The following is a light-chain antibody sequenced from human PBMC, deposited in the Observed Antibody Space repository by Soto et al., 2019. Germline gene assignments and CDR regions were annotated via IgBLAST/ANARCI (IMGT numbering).Light chain of an antibody. CDR3: KPYESTLSGTYV. CDR1: SSSIVAGFD. J-gene: IGLJ1*01. Sequence: SFLTHAASGSVAPGDIFTISCTGSSSSIVAGFDVHWYQQLPGTDPQLLIFGTRNGPSGVPDRFSGSKSATSASLDITGLQAQDEAHSYSKPYESTLSGTYVFGNGTKVTAL. V-gene: IGLV1-40*01. CDR2: GTR.